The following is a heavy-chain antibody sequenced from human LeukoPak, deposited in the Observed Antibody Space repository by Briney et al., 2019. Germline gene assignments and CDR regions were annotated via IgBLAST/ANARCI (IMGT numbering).Heavy chain of an antibody. CDR3: ARGDSSGYFDY. CDR2: INPSGGST. Sequence: ASVKVSCKASGYTFTSYYMHWVRQAPGQGLEWMGIINPSGGSTSHAQKFQGRVTMTRDMSTSTVYMELSSLRSEDTAVYYCARGDSSGYFDYWGQRTLVTVSS. V-gene: IGHV1-46*01. CDR1: GYTFTSYY. D-gene: IGHD3-22*01. J-gene: IGHJ4*02.